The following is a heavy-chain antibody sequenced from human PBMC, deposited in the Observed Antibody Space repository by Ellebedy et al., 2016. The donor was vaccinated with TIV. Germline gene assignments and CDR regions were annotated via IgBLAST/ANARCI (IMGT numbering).Heavy chain of an antibody. V-gene: IGHV3-66*01. J-gene: IGHJ6*02. CDR3: ARENGDYLVGDYYGMDV. D-gene: IGHD4-17*01. Sequence: PGGSLRLSCAASGFTVSSNYMSWVRQAPGKGLEWVSVIYSGGSTYYADSVKGRFTISRANSKNTLYLQMNSLRAEDTAVYYCARENGDYLVGDYYGMDVWGQGTTVTVSS. CDR1: GFTVSSNY. CDR2: IYSGGST.